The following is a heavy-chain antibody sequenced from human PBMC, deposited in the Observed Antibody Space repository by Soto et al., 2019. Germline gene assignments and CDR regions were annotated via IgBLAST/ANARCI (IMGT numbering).Heavy chain of an antibody. CDR1: GFIFTTYA. Sequence: PGGSLRLSCATSGFIFTTYAMNWVRQAPGKGLEWVSAISNSGESTFYAESVRGRFTISRDNSLNTLYLQMRSLRPEDTAVYYCAHPRGYGVFDAVDIWGQGTMVTVSS. D-gene: IGHD4-17*01. CDR2: ISNSGEST. J-gene: IGHJ3*02. CDR3: AHPRGYGVFDAVDI. V-gene: IGHV3-23*01.